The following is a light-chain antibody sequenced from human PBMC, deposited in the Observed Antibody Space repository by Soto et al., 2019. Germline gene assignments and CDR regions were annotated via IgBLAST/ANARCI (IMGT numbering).Light chain of an antibody. Sequence: IQLTQSPSSLSASVGDRVTITCRASQDINSYLAWYQQKPGKAPNLVIYAGTSLQSGVPSRFSGSGSGTEFTRTISSLQPEDFATYYCQQLHVYPSTFGGGTKVE. CDR1: QDINSY. J-gene: IGKJ4*01. CDR3: QQLHVYPST. CDR2: AGT. V-gene: IGKV1-9*01.